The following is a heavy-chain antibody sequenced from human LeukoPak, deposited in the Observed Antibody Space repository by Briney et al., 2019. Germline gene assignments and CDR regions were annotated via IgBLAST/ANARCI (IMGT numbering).Heavy chain of an antibody. J-gene: IGHJ4*02. CDR1: GGSIGSSSYY. Sequence: SETLSLTCTVSGGSIGSSSYYWGWIRQPPGKGLEWIGNIYYSGSTYYNPSLKSRVTISVDTSKNQFSLKLNSVTAADTAVYYCARVRIAYGSSWYLDYWGQGALVTVSS. CDR2: IYYSGST. CDR3: ARVRIAYGSSWYLDY. V-gene: IGHV4-39*07. D-gene: IGHD6-13*01.